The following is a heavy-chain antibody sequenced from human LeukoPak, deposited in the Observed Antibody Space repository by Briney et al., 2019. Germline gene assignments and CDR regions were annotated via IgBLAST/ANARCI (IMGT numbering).Heavy chain of an antibody. J-gene: IGHJ5*02. CDR2: ISAYNGNT. CDR1: GYTFTSYG. Sequence: ASVKVSCKASGYTFTSYGISWVRQTPGPGLEWMGWISAYNGNTNYAQKLQGRVTMTTDTSTSTAYMELRSLRSDDTAVYYCARVPYGDYKRPPDPWGQGTLVTVSS. CDR3: ARVPYGDYKRPPDP. D-gene: IGHD4-17*01. V-gene: IGHV1-18*01.